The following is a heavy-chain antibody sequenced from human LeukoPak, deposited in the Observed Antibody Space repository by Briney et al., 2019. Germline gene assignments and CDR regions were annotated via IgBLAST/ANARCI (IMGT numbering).Heavy chain of an antibody. V-gene: IGHV5-51*01. D-gene: IGHD1-14*01. Sequence: GESLKISCKGSGYSFTSYWIGWVRQMPGKGLEWMGIINPGDSDTRYSPSFQGQVTISADKSISTAYLQWSSLKASDTAMYYCARPRNHPWGAESWFDPWGQGTLVTVSS. CDR3: ARPRNHPWGAESWFDP. CDR2: INPGDSDT. CDR1: GYSFTSYW. J-gene: IGHJ5*02.